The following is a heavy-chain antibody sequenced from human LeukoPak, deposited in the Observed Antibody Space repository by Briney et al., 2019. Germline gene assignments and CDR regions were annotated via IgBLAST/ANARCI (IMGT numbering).Heavy chain of an antibody. CDR2: IRYDGSNK. D-gene: IGHD4-11*01. V-gene: IGHV3-30*02. CDR3: AKGGYSNYFDFDY. CDR1: GFTFSSYG. Sequence: PGGSLRLSCAASGFTFSSYGMHWVRQAPGKGLEWVAFIRYDGSNKYYADSVKGRFTISRDNSKNTLYLQMNSLRAEDTAVYYCAKGGYSNYFDFDYWGQGTLVTVSS. J-gene: IGHJ4*02.